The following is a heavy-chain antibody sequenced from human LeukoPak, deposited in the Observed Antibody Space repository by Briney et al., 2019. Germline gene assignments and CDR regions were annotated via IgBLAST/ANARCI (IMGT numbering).Heavy chain of an antibody. V-gene: IGHV4-61*08. CDR3: ARGFYDSNGYSDTFDV. J-gene: IGHJ3*01. D-gene: IGHD3-22*01. CDR1: GGSISSGGYY. Sequence: PSETLSLTCTVSGGSISSGGYYWSWIRQHPGKGLEWIGYIYYSGSTYYNPSLKSRVTISVDTSKNQFSLKLNSATAADTAVYYCARGFYDSNGYSDTFDVWGQGTMVTVPS. CDR2: IYYSGST.